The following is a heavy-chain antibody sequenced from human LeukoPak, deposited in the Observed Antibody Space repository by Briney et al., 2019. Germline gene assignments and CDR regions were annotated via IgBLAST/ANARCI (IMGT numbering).Heavy chain of an antibody. D-gene: IGHD4-17*01. CDR3: ARDIYGDYSFDY. Sequence: PSETLSLTCTVSGGSISSYYWSWIRQPPGKGLEWIGYIYYNGSTNYNPSLKSRVTISVDTSKNQFSLKLSSVTAADTAVYYCARDIYGDYSFDYWGQGTLVTVSS. V-gene: IGHV4-59*01. CDR2: IYYNGST. CDR1: GGSISSYY. J-gene: IGHJ4*02.